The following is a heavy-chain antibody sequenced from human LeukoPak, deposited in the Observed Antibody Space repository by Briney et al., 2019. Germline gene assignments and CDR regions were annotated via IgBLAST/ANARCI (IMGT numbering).Heavy chain of an antibody. D-gene: IGHD6-13*01. V-gene: IGHV4-4*07. J-gene: IGHJ5*02. CDR2: IYTSGST. CDR3: ARDYSSSWYEGSNWFDP. CDR1: GGSISSYY. Sequence: SETLSLTCTVSGGSISSYYWSWIRQPAGKGLEWIGRIYTSGSTNYNPSLKSRVTMSVDTSKNQFSLKLSSVTAADTAVYYCARDYSSSWYEGSNWFDPWGQGTLVTVSS.